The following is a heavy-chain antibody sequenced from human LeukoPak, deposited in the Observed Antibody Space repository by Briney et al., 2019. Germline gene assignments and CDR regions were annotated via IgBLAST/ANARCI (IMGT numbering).Heavy chain of an antibody. Sequence: AGGSLRLSCGASGFTFSDHYMDWVRQAPWKGLEWVGRIRNKATSYTTSYAASVKGRFTISRDDSKNSIYLQMNSLKTEDTAVYYCARGGTHTSGYSYLLAWGQGTLVTVSS. CDR2: IRNKATSYTT. J-gene: IGHJ4*02. CDR1: GFTFSDHY. V-gene: IGHV3-72*01. D-gene: IGHD5-18*01. CDR3: ARGGTHTSGYSYLLA.